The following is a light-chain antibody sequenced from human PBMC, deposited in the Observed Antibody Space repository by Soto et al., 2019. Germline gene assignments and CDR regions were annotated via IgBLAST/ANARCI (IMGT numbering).Light chain of an antibody. CDR3: SSYTSSRTWV. Sequence: QSALTQPASVSGSPGQSITISCTGTSSDVGGYNYVSWYQQYPGKAPILIMYEATNRPSGVSHRFSGSKSGNTASLTISGLQAEDEADYYCSSYTSSRTWVFGGGTKVTVL. CDR1: SSDVGGYNY. V-gene: IGLV2-14*01. J-gene: IGLJ3*02. CDR2: EAT.